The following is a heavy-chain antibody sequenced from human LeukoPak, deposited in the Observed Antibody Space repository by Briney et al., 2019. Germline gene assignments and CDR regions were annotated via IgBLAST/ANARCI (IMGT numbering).Heavy chain of an antibody. V-gene: IGHV1-2*02. CDR3: AREWEETNAFDI. Sequence: ASVTVSCKASGYIFTAYYMHWVRQAPGQGLEWMGWINPNSGGTNYAQKFQGRVTMTRDTSISTAYMELSRLRSDDTAVYYCAREWEETNAFDIWAKGQWSPSLQ. CDR1: GYIFTAYY. D-gene: IGHD1-26*01. J-gene: IGHJ3*02. CDR2: INPNSGGT.